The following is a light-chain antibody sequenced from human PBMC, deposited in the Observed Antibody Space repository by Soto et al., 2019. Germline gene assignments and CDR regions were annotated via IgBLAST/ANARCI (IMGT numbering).Light chain of an antibody. CDR1: QTISSW. CDR3: QHYNSYSEA. V-gene: IGKV1-5*03. J-gene: IGKJ1*01. Sequence: DIQMTQAPSTPSASVGDIVTITCGASQTISSWLAWYQQKPGKAPKLLIYKASTLKSGVPSRFSGSGSGTEFTLTISSLQPDDFATYYCQHYNSYSEAFGQGTKVDIK. CDR2: KAS.